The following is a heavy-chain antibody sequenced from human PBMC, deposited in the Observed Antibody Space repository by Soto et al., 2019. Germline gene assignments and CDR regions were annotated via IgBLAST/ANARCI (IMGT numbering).Heavy chain of an antibody. V-gene: IGHV2-5*02. J-gene: IGHJ4*02. CDR1: GFSLSTSGVG. CDR3: AHLLFAGITYYFDS. Sequence: SGPTLVNPTQTLTLTCTFSGFSLSTSGVGVGWIRQPPGKALEWLTFIYWDDDKRNSPFLKSRLTITKDTSKNQVVLTMTNMDPVDTATYYCAHLLFAGITYYFDSWGQGTLVTVSS. D-gene: IGHD3-10*02. CDR2: IYWDDDK.